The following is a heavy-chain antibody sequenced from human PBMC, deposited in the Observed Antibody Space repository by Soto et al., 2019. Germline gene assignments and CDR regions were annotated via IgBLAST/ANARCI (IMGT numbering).Heavy chain of an antibody. CDR2: IYSGGST. CDR3: ERDLGIAAAGTSAEYFQH. D-gene: IGHD6-13*01. Sequence: GGSLRLSCAASGFTVSSNYMSWVRQAPGKGLEWVSVIYSGGSTYYADSVKGRFTISRDNSKNTLYLQMNSLRAEDTAVYSCERDLGIAAAGTSAEYFQHWGQGTLVTVSS. V-gene: IGHV3-53*01. CDR1: GFTVSSNY. J-gene: IGHJ1*01.